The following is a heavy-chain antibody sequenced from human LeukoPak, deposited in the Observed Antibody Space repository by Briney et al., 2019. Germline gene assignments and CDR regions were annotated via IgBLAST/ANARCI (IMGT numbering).Heavy chain of an antibody. CDR1: GYTFTNYW. D-gene: IGHD2/OR15-2a*01. CDR2: IYPGDSDT. J-gene: IGHJ4*02. Sequence: GESLKISCKGSGYTFTNYWIGWVRQMPGKGLEFMGIIYPGDSDTRYSPSFQGQVTISVDKSINTAYLQWSSLKASDSAMYYCARAGYSNRWDGVDYXXQGXLXTVSS. CDR3: ARAGYSNRWDGVDY. V-gene: IGHV5-51*01.